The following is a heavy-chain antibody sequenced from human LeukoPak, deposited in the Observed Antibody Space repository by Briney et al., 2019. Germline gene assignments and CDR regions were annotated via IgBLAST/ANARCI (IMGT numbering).Heavy chain of an antibody. D-gene: IGHD6-13*01. CDR3: AREGTHAAGIFDH. Sequence: SVKVSCKASGGTFSSYAISWVRQAPGQGLEWMGGIIPIFGTANYAQKFQGRVTITADKSTSTAYMELSSLRSEDTAVYYCAREGTHAAGIFDHWGQGTLVTVSS. V-gene: IGHV1-69*06. CDR1: GGTFSSYA. CDR2: IIPIFGTA. J-gene: IGHJ4*02.